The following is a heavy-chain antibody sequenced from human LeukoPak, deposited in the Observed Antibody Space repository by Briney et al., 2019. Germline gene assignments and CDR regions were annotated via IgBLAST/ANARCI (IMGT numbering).Heavy chain of an antibody. CDR3: ARVTRATRGIAAAGNEFDY. CDR1: VFTVSSNY. V-gene: IGHV3-53*01. J-gene: IGHJ4*02. CDR2: IYSGGST. D-gene: IGHD6-13*01. Sequence: GGSLRLSCAASVFTVSSNYMSWGRQAPGEGLEWGSVIYSGGSTYYTDSVKGRFTISRDNSKNTLYLQMNSLRAEDTAVYYCARVTRATRGIAAAGNEFDYWGQGTLVTVSS.